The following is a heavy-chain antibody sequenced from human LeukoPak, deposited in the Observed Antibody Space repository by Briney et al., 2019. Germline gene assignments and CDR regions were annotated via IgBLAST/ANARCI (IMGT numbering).Heavy chain of an antibody. D-gene: IGHD2-2*02. CDR3: ARAWVVVPAAIDYYYMDV. CDR1: GGTFTSYT. V-gene: IGHV1-69*02. Sequence: ASVKVSCKASGGTFTSYTISWVRQAPGQGLEWMGRIIPILGIANYAQKFQGRVTITADKSTSTAYMELSSLRSEDTAAYYCARAWVVVPAAIDYYYMDVWGKGTTVTVSS. CDR2: IIPILGIA. J-gene: IGHJ6*03.